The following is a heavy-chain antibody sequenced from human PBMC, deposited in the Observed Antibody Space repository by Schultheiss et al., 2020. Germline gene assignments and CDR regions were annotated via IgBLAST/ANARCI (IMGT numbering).Heavy chain of an antibody. Sequence: GGSLRLSCAASGFTFSNAWMSWVRQAPGKGLVWVSRINSDGSSTSYADSVKGRFTISRDNAKNTLYLQMNSLRAEDTAVYYCARGAYGMDVWGQGTTVTVSS. CDR3: ARGAYGMDV. J-gene: IGHJ6*02. CDR1: GFTFSNAW. CDR2: INSDGSST. V-gene: IGHV3-74*01.